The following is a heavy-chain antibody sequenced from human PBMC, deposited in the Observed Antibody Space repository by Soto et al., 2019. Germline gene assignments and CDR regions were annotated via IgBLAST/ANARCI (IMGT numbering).Heavy chain of an antibody. CDR1: GTSVRHFY. V-gene: IGHV4-4*07. D-gene: IGHD2-21*01. Sequence: QVQLQESGPGLVKPSQTLSLTCKVSGTSVRHFYWSWIRQTAGKGLEWIGRIYSTGTTNFNPSLKSRRTMSMDMSKNQVSLNLTSVTAADTAVYYCVRDRADFSSTYSHYFSVWGRGTLVTVSS. CDR3: VRDRADFSSTYSHYFSV. CDR2: IYSTGTT. J-gene: IGHJ2*01.